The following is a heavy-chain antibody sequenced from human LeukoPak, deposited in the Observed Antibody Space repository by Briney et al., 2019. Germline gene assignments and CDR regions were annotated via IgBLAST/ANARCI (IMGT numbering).Heavy chain of an antibody. CDR1: GYTFTGYY. CDR2: INPNSGGT. Sequence: ASVKVSCKASGYTFTGYYMHWVRQAPGQGLEWMGWINPNSGGTNHAQKFQGRVTMTRDTSISTAYMELSRLRSDDTAVYYCARMPVTSARYCSSTSCSYWGQGTLVTVSS. J-gene: IGHJ4*02. V-gene: IGHV1-2*02. CDR3: ARMPVTSARYCSSTSCSY. D-gene: IGHD2-2*01.